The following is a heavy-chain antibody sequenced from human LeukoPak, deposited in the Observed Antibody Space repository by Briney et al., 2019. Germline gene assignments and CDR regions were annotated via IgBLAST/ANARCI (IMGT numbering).Heavy chain of an antibody. CDR3: ARDTPVPTIIPGV. CDR2: IGAISTML. V-gene: IGHV3-48*02. J-gene: IGHJ4*02. D-gene: IGHD2-2*01. CDR1: GFRLIDYN. Sequence: GGSLRLSCVGSGFRLIDYNMNWVRQSPGKGLEWLGCIGAISTMLHYADSVKGRFTTSRDDAKNSLYLQMNSLRHDETAVYYCARDTPVPTIIPGVWGQGTLVTVSS.